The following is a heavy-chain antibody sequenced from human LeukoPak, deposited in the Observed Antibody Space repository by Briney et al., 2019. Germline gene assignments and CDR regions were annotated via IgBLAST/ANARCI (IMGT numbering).Heavy chain of an antibody. J-gene: IGHJ4*02. CDR1: GGSISSSIYY. D-gene: IGHD3-9*01. CDR3: ARDHYDILTGYKD. Sequence: SETLSLTCTVSGGSISSSIYYWGWIRQPPGKGLEWIGSIYYSGSTYYNPSLNSRVTISVDTSKNQFSLKLSSVTAADTAVYYCARDHYDILTGYKDWGQGTLVTVSS. V-gene: IGHV4-39*07. CDR2: IYYSGST.